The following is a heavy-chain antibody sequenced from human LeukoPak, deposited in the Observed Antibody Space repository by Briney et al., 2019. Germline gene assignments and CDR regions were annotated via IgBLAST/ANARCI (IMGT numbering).Heavy chain of an antibody. J-gene: IGHJ5*02. CDR1: GFTFDDYA. D-gene: IGHD4-17*01. V-gene: IGHV3-9*01. CDR2: ISWNSGSI. CDR3: AKAPGRGVTTRGGVWFDP. Sequence: PGGSLRLSCAASGFTFDDYAMHWVRQAPGKGLEWVSGISWNSGSIGYADSVKGRFTISRDNAKNSLYLQMNSLRAEDTALYYCAKAPGRGVTTRGGVWFDPWDQGTLVTVSS.